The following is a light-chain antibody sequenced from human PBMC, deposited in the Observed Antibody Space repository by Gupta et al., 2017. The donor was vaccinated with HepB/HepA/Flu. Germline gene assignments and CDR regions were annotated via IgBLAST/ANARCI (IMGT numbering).Light chain of an antibody. J-gene: IGKJ2*01. CDR1: QDISNY. CDR2: DAS. V-gene: IGKV1-33*01. CDR3: QQYDNRPYT. Sequence: DIQMTQSPSSLSASVGDRVTITCQASQDISNYLNWYHQKPGKAPKLLIYDASNLETGVPSRFSGSGSGTDFTFTISSLQPEDIATYYCQQYDNRPYTFGQGTKLEIK.